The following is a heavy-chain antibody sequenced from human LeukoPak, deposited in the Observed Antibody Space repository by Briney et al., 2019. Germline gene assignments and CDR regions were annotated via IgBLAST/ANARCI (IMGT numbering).Heavy chain of an antibody. CDR3: ARDSSSSDAFDI. J-gene: IGHJ3*02. Sequence: GGSLRLSCAAPGFTVSNNYMNWVREAPGKGLDWVSVIYSSGSTYYADSVKGRFTISRDNSKNTLYLQVNSLRAEDTAVYYCARDSSSSDAFDIWGQGTMVTVSS. CDR2: IYSSGST. D-gene: IGHD6-13*01. V-gene: IGHV3-66*01. CDR1: GFTVSNNY.